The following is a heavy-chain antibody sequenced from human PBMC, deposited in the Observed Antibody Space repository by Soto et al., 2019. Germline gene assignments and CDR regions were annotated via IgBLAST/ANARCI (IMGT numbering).Heavy chain of an antibody. Sequence: ASVKVSCKASGYTFTSYGISWVRQAPGQGLEWMGWISAYNGNTNYAQKLQGRVTMTTDTSTSTAYMELRSLRSDDTAVYYCARDPFGYCSGGSCYLGRVGFDYWGQGTLVTVSS. CDR2: ISAYNGNT. J-gene: IGHJ4*02. CDR3: ARDPFGYCSGGSCYLGRVGFDY. CDR1: GYTFTSYG. D-gene: IGHD2-15*01. V-gene: IGHV1-18*01.